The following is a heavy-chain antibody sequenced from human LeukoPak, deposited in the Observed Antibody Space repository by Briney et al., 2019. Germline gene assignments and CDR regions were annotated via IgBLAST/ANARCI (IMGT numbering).Heavy chain of an antibody. V-gene: IGHV4-59*12. CDR2: IYYSGST. J-gene: IGHJ4*02. CDR3: ASRKIGYCSGGSCFPLKY. CDR1: GGSISSYY. Sequence: SETLSLTCTVSGGSISSYYWSWIRQPPGKGLEWIGYIYYSGSTNYNPSLKSRVTISVDTSKNQFSLKLSSVTAADTAVYYCASRKIGYCSGGSCFPLKYWGQGTLVTVSS. D-gene: IGHD2-15*01.